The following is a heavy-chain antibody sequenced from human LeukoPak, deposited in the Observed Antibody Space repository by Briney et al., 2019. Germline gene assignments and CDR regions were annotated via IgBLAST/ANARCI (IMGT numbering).Heavy chain of an antibody. J-gene: IGHJ4*02. V-gene: IGHV5-51*01. CDR2: IYPGDSDT. CDR3: GRHDGPCDIGGYPSFDW. CDR1: GYSFTSYW. Sequence: GESLKISCKGSGYSFTSYWIGWVRQMPGKGLEWMGIIYPGDSDTRYSPSFQGQVTISADKSISTAYLQWSSLKASDTAMYYCGRHDGPCDIGGYPSFDWGGREPLAPAPS. D-gene: IGHD3-22*01.